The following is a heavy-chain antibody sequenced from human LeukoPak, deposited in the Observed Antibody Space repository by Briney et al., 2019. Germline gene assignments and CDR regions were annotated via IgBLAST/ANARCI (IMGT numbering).Heavy chain of an antibody. D-gene: IGHD3-10*01. V-gene: IGHV1-2*02. Sequence: ASVKVPCKASGYTFTGYYMHWVRQAPGQGLEWMGWINPNSGGTNYAQKFQGRVTMTRDTSISTAYMELSRLRSDDTAVYYCARSPLLLWFGESNMDVWGKGTTVTVSS. CDR3: ARSPLLLWFGESNMDV. CDR1: GYTFTGYY. CDR2: INPNSGGT. J-gene: IGHJ6*03.